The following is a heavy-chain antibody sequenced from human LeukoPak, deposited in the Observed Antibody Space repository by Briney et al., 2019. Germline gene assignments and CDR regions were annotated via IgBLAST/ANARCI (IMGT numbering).Heavy chain of an antibody. CDR3: AKGADHDSRGYYHYFDY. J-gene: IGHJ4*02. Sequence: PGGSLRLSCAGSGFTFSSYAMSWVRQAPGKGLESVSAISGGGGSTYYADSVKGRFTISRDNSKNTLYLQMNSLRAEDTAVYYCAKGADHDSRGYYHYFDYWGRGTLVTVSA. V-gene: IGHV3-23*01. CDR1: GFTFSSYA. CDR2: ISGGGGST. D-gene: IGHD3-22*01.